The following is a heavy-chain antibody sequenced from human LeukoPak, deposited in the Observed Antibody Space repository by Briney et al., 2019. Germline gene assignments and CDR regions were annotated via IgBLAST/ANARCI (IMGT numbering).Heavy chain of an antibody. D-gene: IGHD6-6*01. CDR2: INSNGGNR. V-gene: IGHV3-64*02. CDR3: ARARLKGSSSANYQYYYLDV. J-gene: IGHJ6*03. Sequence: GGSLRLSCAASGFTFSSYAMDWVRQAPGKGLEYVSAINSNGGNRHYADSVKGRFSISRDNSKNTLCLQMGSLRVEDMAVYYCARARLKGSSSANYQYYYLDVWGKGTTVTVSS. CDR1: GFTFSSYA.